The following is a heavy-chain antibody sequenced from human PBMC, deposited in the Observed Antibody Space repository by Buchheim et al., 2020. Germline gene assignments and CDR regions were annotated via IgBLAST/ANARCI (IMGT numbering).Heavy chain of an antibody. CDR2: IKSKTDGGTT. CDR1: GFTFSNAW. J-gene: IGHJ4*02. Sequence: EVQLVESGGGLVKPGGSLRLSCAASGFTFSNAWMSWVRQAPGKGLEWVGRIKSKTDGGTTDYAAPVKGRFTISRDDSKNTLYLQMNSLKTEDTAVYYCTTADCSGGSCYPRIQLWLNYFDYWGQGTL. CDR3: TTADCSGGSCYPRIQLWLNYFDY. V-gene: IGHV3-15*01. D-gene: IGHD2-15*01.